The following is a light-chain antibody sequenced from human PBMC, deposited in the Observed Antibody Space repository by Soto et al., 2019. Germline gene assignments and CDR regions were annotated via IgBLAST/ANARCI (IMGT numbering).Light chain of an antibody. V-gene: IGKV1-6*01. CDR1: QGVGLD. J-gene: IGKJ4*01. CDR3: LQDNSNPLS. Sequence: IPMTQSPSSLSASVGDRVTITCRASQGVGLDLAWYQQKPGKAPNLLIYHASTLQSGVPSRFSGSGSGTDFTLTISSLQPEDFGTYYCLQDNSNPLSFGGGTKVGIK. CDR2: HAS.